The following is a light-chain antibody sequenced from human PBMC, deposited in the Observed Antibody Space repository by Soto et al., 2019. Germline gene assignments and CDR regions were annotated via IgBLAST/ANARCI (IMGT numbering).Light chain of an antibody. Sequence: EIVLTQSPGTLSLSPGERATLSCRASQSVTSNYLAWYQQKPGQAPSLLIYGASARAAGIPDTFSGSGTGTDFALTISGLEPEDVAVYFCQQDASSPWTFGQGTKVQIK. CDR2: GAS. V-gene: IGKV3-20*01. CDR1: QSVTSNY. CDR3: QQDASSPWT. J-gene: IGKJ1*01.